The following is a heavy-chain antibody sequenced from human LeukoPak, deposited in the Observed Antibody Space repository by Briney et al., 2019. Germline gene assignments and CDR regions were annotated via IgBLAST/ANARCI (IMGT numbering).Heavy chain of an antibody. V-gene: IGHV1-18*04. CDR2: ISAYNGNT. CDR3: ARGAHLPYYYYGMDV. CDR1: GYSFTSYG. J-gene: IGHJ6*04. Sequence: GESLQISCKGSGYSFTSYGISWVQQAPGQGLEWMGWISAYNGNTNYAQKLQGRVTMTTDTSTSTAYMELRSLRSDDTAVYYCARGAHLPYYYYGMDVWGKGTTVTVSS.